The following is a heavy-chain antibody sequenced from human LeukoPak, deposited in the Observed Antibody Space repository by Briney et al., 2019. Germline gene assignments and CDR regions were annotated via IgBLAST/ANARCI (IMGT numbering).Heavy chain of an antibody. CDR2: MNPNSGNT. Sequence: ASVKVSCKASGYTFTSYDINWVRQATGQGLEWMGWMNPNSGNTGYAQKFQGRVTMTRNSSISTAYMEPSSLRYEDKAVYYCSRGGLTGGYWGQGTLVTVSS. D-gene: IGHD1-20*01. V-gene: IGHV1-8*01. J-gene: IGHJ4*02. CDR1: GYTFTSYD. CDR3: SRGGLTGGY.